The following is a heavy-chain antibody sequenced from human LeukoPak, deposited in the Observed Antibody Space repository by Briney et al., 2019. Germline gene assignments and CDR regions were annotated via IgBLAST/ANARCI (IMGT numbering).Heavy chain of an antibody. CDR2: IISKAYGGTT. V-gene: IGHV3-49*04. Sequence: GGSLRLSCTASGFTFGDYASSWVRQAPGRGLEWVSFIISKAYGGTTEYAASVKGRFTISRDDSKSIAYLQMNSLKTEDTAVYYCTRVSLVAASVFFDYWGQGTLVTVSS. CDR1: GFTFGDYA. J-gene: IGHJ4*02. D-gene: IGHD2-15*01. CDR3: TRVSLVAASVFFDY.